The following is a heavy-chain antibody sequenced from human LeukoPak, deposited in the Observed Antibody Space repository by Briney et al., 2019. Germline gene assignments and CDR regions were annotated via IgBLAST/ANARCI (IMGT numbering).Heavy chain of an antibody. D-gene: IGHD3-9*01. Sequence: SETLSLTCAVSGGSISSSNWWSWVRQPPGKGLEWIGEFYHSGSTNYNPSLKSRVTISVDKSKNQFSLKLSSVTAADTAVYYCARDRYYDILTGSAWFDPWGQGTLVTVSS. CDR2: FYHSGST. J-gene: IGHJ5*02. CDR3: ARDRYYDILTGSAWFDP. V-gene: IGHV4-4*02. CDR1: GGSISSSNW.